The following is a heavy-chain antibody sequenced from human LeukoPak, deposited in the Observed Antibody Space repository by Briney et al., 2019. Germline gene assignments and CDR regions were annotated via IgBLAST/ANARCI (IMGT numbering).Heavy chain of an antibody. CDR3: ARDLLVPAAPYYYYMDV. V-gene: IGHV6-1*01. Sequence: SQTLSLTCAISGDSVSSNSAAWNWIRQSPSRGLEWLGRTYYRSKWYNDYAVSVKSRITINPDTSKNQFSLKLSSVTAADTAVYYCARDLLVPAAPYYYYMDVWGKGTTVTVSS. CDR1: GDSVSSNSAA. D-gene: IGHD2-2*01. J-gene: IGHJ6*03. CDR2: TYYRSKWYN.